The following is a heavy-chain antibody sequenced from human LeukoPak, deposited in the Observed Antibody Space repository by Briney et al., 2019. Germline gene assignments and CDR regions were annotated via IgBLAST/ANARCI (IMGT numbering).Heavy chain of an antibody. CDR1: GFTFSSYS. V-gene: IGHV3-21*01. CDR3: ARDRTTYYYDSSGDSFDY. CDR2: ISSSSSYI. J-gene: IGHJ4*02. D-gene: IGHD3-22*01. Sequence: GGSLRLFCAASGFTFSSYSMNWVRQAPGKGLEWVSSISSSSSYIYYADSVKGRFTISRDNAKNSLYLQMNSLRAEDTAVYYCARDRTTYYYDSSGDSFDYWGQGTLVTVSS.